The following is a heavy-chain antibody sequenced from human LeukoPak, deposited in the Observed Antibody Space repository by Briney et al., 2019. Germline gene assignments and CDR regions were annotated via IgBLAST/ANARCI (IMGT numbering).Heavy chain of an antibody. CDR2: ISSSGSTI. D-gene: IGHD3-10*01. V-gene: IGHV3-11*04. CDR1: GFTFSDYY. Sequence: GGSLRLSCAASGFTFSDYYMSWIRQAPGKGLEWVSYISSSGSTIYYADSVKGRFTISRDNAKNTLYLQMNSLRAEDTAVYYCARSFRSSGSENFDYWGQGALVTVSS. J-gene: IGHJ4*02. CDR3: ARSFRSSGSENFDY.